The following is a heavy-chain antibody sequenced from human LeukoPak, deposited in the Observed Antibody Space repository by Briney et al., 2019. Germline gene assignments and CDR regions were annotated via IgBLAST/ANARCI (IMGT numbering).Heavy chain of an antibody. D-gene: IGHD3-10*01. CDR2: INHSGST. CDR3: ARESGGSGSYYKIHGFDP. V-gene: IGHV4-34*01. Sequence: SETLSLTCAAYGGSFSGYYWSWIRQPPGKGLEWIGEINHSGSTNYNPSLKSRVTISVDTSKNQFSLKLSSVTAADTAVYYCARESGGSGSYYKIHGFDPWGQGTLVTVSS. CDR1: GGSFSGYY. J-gene: IGHJ5*02.